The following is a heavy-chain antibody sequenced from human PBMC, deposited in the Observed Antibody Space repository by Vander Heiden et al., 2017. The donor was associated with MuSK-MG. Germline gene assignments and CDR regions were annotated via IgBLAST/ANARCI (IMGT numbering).Heavy chain of an antibody. J-gene: IGHJ4*02. CDR2: ISVRGDNT. CDR3: ARALYGGSDVHRFDH. V-gene: IGHV3-23*01. Sequence: EVQLLESGGDLVQPGGSLRLSCAASGFPFTTYAMTWVRQAPGKGLDWVSTISVRGDNTYYADFVKGRFTVSRDNSKNTVYLQMNSLRVEDAAMYYCARALYGGSDVHRFDHWGQGTQVTVSS. D-gene: IGHD1-26*01. CDR1: GFPFTTYA.